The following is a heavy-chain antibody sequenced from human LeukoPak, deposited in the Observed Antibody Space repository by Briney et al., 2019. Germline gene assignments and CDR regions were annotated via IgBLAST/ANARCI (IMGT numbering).Heavy chain of an antibody. D-gene: IGHD2-15*01. J-gene: IGHJ6*03. V-gene: IGHV1-2*02. CDR2: INPNSGGT. Sequence: ASVKVSCKASGYTFTGYYMHWVRQAPGQGLEWMGWINPNSGGTNYAQKFQGRVTMTRDTSISTAYMELSRLRSDDTAVYYCARTGRCSAGVVYHYYYYMDVWGKGTTVTVSS. CDR3: ARTGRCSAGVVYHYYYYMDV. CDR1: GYTFTGYY.